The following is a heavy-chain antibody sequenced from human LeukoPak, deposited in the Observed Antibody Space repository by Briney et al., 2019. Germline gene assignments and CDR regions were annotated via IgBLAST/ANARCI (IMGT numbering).Heavy chain of an antibody. D-gene: IGHD3-9*01. CDR1: GFTFYNFA. CDR3: ARNYYDILTGYRN. CDR2: ISGSGDTK. J-gene: IGHJ4*02. Sequence: GGSLRLSCEASGFTFYNFAMDWVRQAPGKGLEWVSGISGSGDTKSYADSVKGRFTISRDNSKNALFLQMNSLRADDTAVYYCARNYYDILTGYRNWGQGTLVTVSS. V-gene: IGHV3-23*01.